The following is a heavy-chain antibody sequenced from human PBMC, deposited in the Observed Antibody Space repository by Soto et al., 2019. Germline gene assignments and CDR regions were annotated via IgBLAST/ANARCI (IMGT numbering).Heavy chain of an antibody. CDR2: IFYLGSS. V-gene: IGHV4-39*01. J-gene: IGHJ5*02. D-gene: IGHD3-3*02. CDR3: ARHSLALRKNNWFDP. CDR1: SDSIISSDFY. Sequence: SETLSLTCTASSDSIISSDFYWGWVRQPPGKGLEWIGSIFYLGSSYYNPSLKSRVTMSVDTSKNQFSLRLRSVTAADTALYFCARHSLALRKNNWFDPWGQGIMVTVSS.